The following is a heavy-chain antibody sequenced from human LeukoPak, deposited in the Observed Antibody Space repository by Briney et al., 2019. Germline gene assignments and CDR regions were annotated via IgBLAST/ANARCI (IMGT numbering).Heavy chain of an antibody. J-gene: IGHJ4*02. CDR3: ARIAAAGNRRLNY. CDR2: MNPNSGNT. CDR1: GYTFTSYD. Sequence: SVKVFCKASGYTFTSYDINWVRQATGQGLEWMGWMNPNSGNTGYAQKFQGRITMTRNTSISTAYMELSSLTSEDTAVYYCARIAAAGNRRLNYWGQGTLVTVSS. D-gene: IGHD6-13*01. V-gene: IGHV1-8*01.